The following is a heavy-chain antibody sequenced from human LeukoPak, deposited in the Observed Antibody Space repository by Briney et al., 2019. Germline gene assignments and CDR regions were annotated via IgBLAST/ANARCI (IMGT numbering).Heavy chain of an antibody. CDR2: ISYDGSNK. V-gene: IGHV3-30-3*01. Sequence: GRSLRLSCAASGFTFSSYAMHWVRQAPGKGLEWVAVISYDGSNKYYADSVKGQFTISRDNSKNTLYLQMNSLRAEDTAVYYCARAMWGLRGVTSRAFDYWGQGTLVTVSS. D-gene: IGHD3-10*01. J-gene: IGHJ4*02. CDR3: ARAMWGLRGVTSRAFDY. CDR1: GFTFSSYA.